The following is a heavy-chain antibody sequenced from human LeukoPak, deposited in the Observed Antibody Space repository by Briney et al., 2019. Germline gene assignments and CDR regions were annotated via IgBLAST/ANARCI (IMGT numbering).Heavy chain of an antibody. V-gene: IGHV1-69*05. J-gene: IGHJ4*02. D-gene: IGHD1-26*01. CDR2: IIPISGTA. Sequence: ASVKVSCKASGGTFSSYAISWVRQAPGQGLEWMGGIIPISGTANYAQKFQGRVTITTDESTSTAYMELSSLRSEDTAVYYCARGTPYSGSYWELRPYYFDYWGQGTLVTVSS. CDR1: GGTFSSYA. CDR3: ARGTPYSGSYWELRPYYFDY.